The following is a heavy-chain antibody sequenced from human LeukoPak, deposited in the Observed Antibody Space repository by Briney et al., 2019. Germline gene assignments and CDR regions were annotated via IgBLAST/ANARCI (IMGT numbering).Heavy chain of an antibody. CDR1: GFTFSSYW. V-gene: IGHV3-74*01. D-gene: IGHD3-22*01. CDR2: INSDGSST. Sequence: GGSLRLSCAASGFTFSSYWMHWVRQAPGKGLVWVSRINSDGSSTSYADSVKGRFTISRDHAKNTLYLQMNSLRAEDTAVYYCARVSYRYYDSSGYYWFDHWGQGTLVTVSS. CDR3: ARVSYRYYDSSGYYWFDH. J-gene: IGHJ5*02.